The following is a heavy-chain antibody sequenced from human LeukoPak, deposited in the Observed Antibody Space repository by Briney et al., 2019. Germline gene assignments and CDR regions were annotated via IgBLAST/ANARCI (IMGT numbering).Heavy chain of an antibody. V-gene: IGHV3-48*01. CDR1: GFTFSSYS. D-gene: IGHD3-22*01. J-gene: IGHJ5*02. CDR3: AKGGGYYDSSGYYRYNWFDP. Sequence: PGGSLRLSCAASGFTFSSYSMNWVRQAPGKGLEWVSYISGSSSTIYYADSVKGRFTISRDNAKNSLYLQMNSLRAEDTAVYYCAKGGGYYDSSGYYRYNWFDPWGQGTLVTVSS. CDR2: ISGSSSTI.